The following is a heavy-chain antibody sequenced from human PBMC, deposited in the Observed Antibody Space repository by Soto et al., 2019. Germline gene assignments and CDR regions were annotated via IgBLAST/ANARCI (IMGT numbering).Heavy chain of an antibody. CDR3: ARAVKQWLDAFDI. J-gene: IGHJ3*02. CDR2: ISSSSSYI. Sequence: GGSLRLSCTASGVNFISYSMNWVRQAPGKGLEWVSSISSSSSYIYYADSVKGRFTISRDNAKNSLYLQMNSLRAEDTAVYYCARAVKQWLDAFDIWGQGTMVTVSS. D-gene: IGHD6-19*01. CDR1: GVNFISYS. V-gene: IGHV3-21*01.